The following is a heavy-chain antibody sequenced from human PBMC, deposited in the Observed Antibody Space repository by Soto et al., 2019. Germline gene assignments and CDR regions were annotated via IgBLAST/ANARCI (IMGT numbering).Heavy chain of an antibody. D-gene: IGHD3-10*01. CDR2: INHSGST. Sequence: SETLSLTCAVYGGSFSGYYWSWIRQPPGKGLEWIGEINHSGSTNYNPSLKSRVTISVDTSKNQFSLKLSSVTAADTAVYYCARTPYYYGSGMNRFDPWGQGTLVTVSS. CDR3: ARTPYYYGSGMNRFDP. J-gene: IGHJ5*02. V-gene: IGHV4-34*01. CDR1: GGSFSGYY.